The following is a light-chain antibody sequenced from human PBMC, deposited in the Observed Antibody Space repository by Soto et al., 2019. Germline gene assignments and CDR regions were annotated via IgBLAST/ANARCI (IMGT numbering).Light chain of an antibody. CDR1: SSNIGSNY. CDR2: SNN. Sequence: QSVLTQPPSASGTPGQRVTISCSGSSSNIGSNYVYWYQQLPGTAPKLLIYSNNQRPSGVADRFSGSKSGTSASLAISGLWSEDEADYYCAAWDDSLSGRVFGGGTQLTV. CDR3: AAWDDSLSGRV. J-gene: IGLJ3*02. V-gene: IGLV1-47*02.